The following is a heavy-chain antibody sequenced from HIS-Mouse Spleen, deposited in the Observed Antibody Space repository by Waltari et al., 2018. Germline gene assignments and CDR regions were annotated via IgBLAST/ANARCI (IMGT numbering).Heavy chain of an antibody. CDR1: GGSISSSSYY. Sequence: QLQLQESGPGLVKPSETLSLTCTVSGGSISSSSYYWGWIRQPPGKGLEWIGGIYYSGRTYSNPTLKSRVTIAVDTSKNQFSLKLSSVPAADTAVYYCAREIPYSSSWYDWYFDLWGRGTLVTVSS. J-gene: IGHJ2*01. V-gene: IGHV4-39*07. CDR2: IYYSGRT. D-gene: IGHD6-13*01. CDR3: AREIPYSSSWYDWYFDL.